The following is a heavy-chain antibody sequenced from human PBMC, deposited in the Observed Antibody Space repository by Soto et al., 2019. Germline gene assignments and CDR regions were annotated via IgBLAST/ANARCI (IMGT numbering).Heavy chain of an antibody. CDR2: IDYSGST. J-gene: IGHJ6*02. D-gene: IGHD3-10*01. CDR3: AMIALNYGSLSSNYYYGMDV. V-gene: IGHV4-61*01. Sequence: PSETLSLTCTVSGGSVRGGYYYWSWIRQPPGKGLEWIGYIDYSGSTNYNPSLRSRVTMSIDTSKNQSSLKLSSVSSPDPAVYYCAMIALNYGSLSSNYYYGMDVWGQGTTVTVSS. CDR1: GGSVRGGYYY.